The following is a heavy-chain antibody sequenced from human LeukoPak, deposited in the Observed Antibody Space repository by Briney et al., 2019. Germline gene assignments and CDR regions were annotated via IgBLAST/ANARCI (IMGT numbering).Heavy chain of an antibody. Sequence: GGSLRLSCAASGFTFSSYSMNWVRQAPGKGLEWVSSISSSSSYIYYADSVKGRFTVSRDNAKSSLYLQMNSLRAEDTALYYCARAYGKWNDVYFYAFDLWGQGTMVTVSS. CDR1: GFTFSSYS. J-gene: IGHJ3*01. CDR3: ARAYGKWNDVYFYAFDL. V-gene: IGHV3-21*04. D-gene: IGHD1-20*01. CDR2: ISSSSSYI.